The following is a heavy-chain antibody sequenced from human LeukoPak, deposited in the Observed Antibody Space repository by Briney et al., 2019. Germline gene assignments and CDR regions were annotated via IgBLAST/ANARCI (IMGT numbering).Heavy chain of an antibody. V-gene: IGHV3-23*01. CDR3: ATIGGYYYDSSGYVDY. CDR1: GFTFSSYA. Sequence: PGGSLRLSCAASGFTFSSYAMSWVRQAPGKGLEWVSAISGSGGSTYYADSVKGRFTISRDNSKNTLYLQMNSLRAEDTAVYYCATIGGYYYDSSGYVDYWGQGTLVTVSS. D-gene: IGHD3-22*01. J-gene: IGHJ4*02. CDR2: ISGSGGST.